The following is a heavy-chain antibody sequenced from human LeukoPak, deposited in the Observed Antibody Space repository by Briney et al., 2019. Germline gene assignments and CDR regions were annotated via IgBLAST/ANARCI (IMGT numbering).Heavy chain of an antibody. V-gene: IGHV1-69*05. CDR2: IIPIFGTA. CDR1: GGTFSSYA. J-gene: IGHJ4*02. Sequence: ASVKVSCKASGGTFSSYAISWVRQAPGQGPEWMGGIIPIFGTANYAQKFQGRVTITTDESTSTAYMELSSLRSEDTAVYYCARGVRYFDWLLRPWGQGTLVTVSS. D-gene: IGHD3-9*01. CDR3: ARGVRYFDWLLRP.